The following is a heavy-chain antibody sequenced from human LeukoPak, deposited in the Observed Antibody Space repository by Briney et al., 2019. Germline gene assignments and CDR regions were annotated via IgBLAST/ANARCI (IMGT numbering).Heavy chain of an antibody. CDR2: IYHSGST. D-gene: IGHD4-17*01. J-gene: IGHJ5*02. CDR3: ARGPLLVTVTTGTGWFDP. Sequence: SQTLSLTCAVSGGSISSGGYSWSWIRQPPGKGLEWIGYIYHSGSTYYNPSLKSRVTISVDRPKNQFSLKLSSVTAADTAVYYCARGPLLVTVTTGTGWFDPWGQGTLVTVSS. CDR1: GGSISSGGYS. V-gene: IGHV4-30-2*01.